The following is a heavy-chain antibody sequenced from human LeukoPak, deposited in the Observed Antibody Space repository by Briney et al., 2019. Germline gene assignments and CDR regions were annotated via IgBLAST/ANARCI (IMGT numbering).Heavy chain of an antibody. CDR1: RFTFSSYE. CDR3: ARDRNYDILTGYYSPLDAFDI. D-gene: IGHD3-9*01. Sequence: GGSLRLSCAASRFTFSSYEMNWVRQAPGKGLEWVSSISSSSSYIYYADSVKGRFAISRDNAKNSLYLQMNSLRAEDTAVYYCARDRNYDILTGYYSPLDAFDIWGQGTMVTVSS. CDR2: ISSSSSYI. J-gene: IGHJ3*02. V-gene: IGHV3-21*01.